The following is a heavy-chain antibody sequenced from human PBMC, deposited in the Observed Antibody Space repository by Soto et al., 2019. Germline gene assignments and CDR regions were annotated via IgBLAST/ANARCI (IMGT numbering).Heavy chain of an antibody. Sequence: QVQLVESGGGVVQPGRSLRLSCAASGFTFSSYGMHWVRQAPGKGLEWVAVISYDGSNKDYADSVKGRFTISRDNSKNTLYLQMNSLRAEDTAVYYCAKEQGGYYYGSSGCQPVWYWGQGNLVTVSS. V-gene: IGHV3-30*18. D-gene: IGHD3-22*01. J-gene: IGHJ4*02. CDR3: AKEQGGYYYGSSGCQPVWY. CDR2: ISYDGSNK. CDR1: GFTFSSYG.